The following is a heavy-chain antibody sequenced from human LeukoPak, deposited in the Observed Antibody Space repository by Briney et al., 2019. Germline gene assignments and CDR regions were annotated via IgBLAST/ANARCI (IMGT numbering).Heavy chain of an antibody. D-gene: IGHD2-2*01. CDR3: ARGIYFQDIVVVPAAYYYYYMDV. CDR1: GYTFTSYD. J-gene: IGHJ6*03. CDR2: MNPNSGNT. Sequence: GASVKVSCKASGYTFTSYDINWVRQATGQGLEWMGWMNPNSGNTGDAQKFQGRVTITRNTSISTAYMELSSLRSEDTAVYYCARGIYFQDIVVVPAAYYYYYMDVWGKGTTVTVSS. V-gene: IGHV1-8*03.